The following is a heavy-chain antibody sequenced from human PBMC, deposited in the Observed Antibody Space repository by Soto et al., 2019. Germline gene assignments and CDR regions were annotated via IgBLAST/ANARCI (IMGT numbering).Heavy chain of an antibody. V-gene: IGHV1-3*01. CDR1: GYTFTSYA. Sequence: SVKVSCKASGYTFTSYAMHWVRQAPGQRLEWMGWINAGNGNTKYSQKFQGRVTITRGTSASTAYMELSSLRSEDTAVYYCARGGASIFGVVITDESGYWGQGTLVTVYS. CDR3: ARGGASIFGVVITDESGY. D-gene: IGHD3-3*01. J-gene: IGHJ4*02. CDR2: INAGNGNT.